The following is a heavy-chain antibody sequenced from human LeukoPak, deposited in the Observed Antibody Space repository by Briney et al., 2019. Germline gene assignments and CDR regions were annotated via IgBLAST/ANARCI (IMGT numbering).Heavy chain of an antibody. CDR3: VRGTGTSFGYFDY. D-gene: IGHD1-14*01. J-gene: IGHJ4*02. Sequence: GASVKVSCKASGYTFTSHYIHWVRQAPGQGLEWMGIINPNGGSTGYAQKFQGRVTLTRDTSTSTVYMEPSSLRSEDTAVYYCVRGTGTSFGYFDYWGQGTLVTVSS. CDR1: GYTFTSHY. CDR2: INPNGGST. V-gene: IGHV1-46*01.